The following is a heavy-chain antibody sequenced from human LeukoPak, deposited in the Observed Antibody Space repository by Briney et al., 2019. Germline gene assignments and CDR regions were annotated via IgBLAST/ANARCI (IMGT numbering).Heavy chain of an antibody. CDR3: ARGNYHAMDV. CDR1: GFTFSSYW. V-gene: IGHV3-74*01. J-gene: IGHJ6*02. Sequence: GGSLRLSCAASGFTFSSYWMSWVRQTPGEGLVCVSLIKGDESSTTYADSVKGRFTISRDNAKNTVYLQMNSLRAEDTAVYYCARGNYHAMDVWGQGTTVTVSS. CDR2: IKGDESST.